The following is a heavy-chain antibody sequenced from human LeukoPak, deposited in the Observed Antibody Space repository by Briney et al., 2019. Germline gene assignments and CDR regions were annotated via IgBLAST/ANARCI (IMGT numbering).Heavy chain of an antibody. D-gene: IGHD2-15*01. CDR1: GGSINRSSYY. CDR3: ARSIEDIVVVVTTTDYYFYMDV. V-gene: IGHV4-39*01. CDR2: IYYSGST. Sequence: SETLSLTCSVSGGSINRSSYYWGWIRQPPGKGLEWIGSIYYSGSTYYNPSLKSRVTISVDTSKNQFSLKLNSVTAADTAVYYCARSIEDIVVVVTTTDYYFYMDVWGKGTTVTVSS. J-gene: IGHJ6*03.